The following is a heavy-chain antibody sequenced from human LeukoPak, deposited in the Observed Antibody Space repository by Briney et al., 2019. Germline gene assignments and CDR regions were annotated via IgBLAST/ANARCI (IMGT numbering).Heavy chain of an antibody. CDR1: GFTFSSYW. CDR3: ARGLNYHDLSGYPEYYYYYYMDV. J-gene: IGHJ6*03. CDR2: INFDGSST. D-gene: IGHD3-22*01. Sequence: QPGGSLRLSCAGSGFTFSSYWMHWVRQAPGKGLVWVSRINFDGSSTSYADSVKGRFTISRDNTKNTLYLQMNSLRAEDTAVYYCARGLNYHDLSGYPEYYYYYYMDVWGKGATVTVSS. V-gene: IGHV3-74*01.